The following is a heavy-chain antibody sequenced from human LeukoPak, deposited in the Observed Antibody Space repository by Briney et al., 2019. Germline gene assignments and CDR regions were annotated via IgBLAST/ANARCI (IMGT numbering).Heavy chain of an antibody. V-gene: IGHV1-58*01. D-gene: IGHD3-16*02. Sequence: SVKVSCKASGFTFTSSAVQWVRQARGQRLEWIGWIVVGSGNTNYAQKFRERVTITRDMSTSTAYMELSSLRSEDTAVYYCAAVGGSYRFLHYFDYWGQGTLVTVSS. CDR3: AAVGGSYRFLHYFDY. CDR2: IVVGSGNT. J-gene: IGHJ4*02. CDR1: GFTFTSSA.